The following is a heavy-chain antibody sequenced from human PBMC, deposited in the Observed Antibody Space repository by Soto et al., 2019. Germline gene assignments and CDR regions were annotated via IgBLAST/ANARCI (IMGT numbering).Heavy chain of an antibody. D-gene: IGHD6-6*01. CDR3: ARDPSPKAAPAHYGMDV. Sequence: ASVKVSCKASGYTFTGYYMHWLRQAPGQGLEWMGWINPNSGGTNYAQKFQGWVTMTRDTSISTAYMELSRLRSDDTAVYYCARDPSPKAAPAHYGMDVWGQGTTVTVSS. CDR2: INPNSGGT. CDR1: GYTFTGYY. J-gene: IGHJ6*02. V-gene: IGHV1-2*04.